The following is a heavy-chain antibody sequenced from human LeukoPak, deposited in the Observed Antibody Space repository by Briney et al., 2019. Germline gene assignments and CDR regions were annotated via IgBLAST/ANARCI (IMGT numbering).Heavy chain of an antibody. CDR2: ISGSGGST. CDR1: GFTFSSYA. V-gene: IGHV3-23*01. D-gene: IGHD2-2*02. J-gene: IGHJ4*02. Sequence: PGGSLRLSCAASGFTFSSYAMSWVRQAPGKGLAWVSAISGSGGSTYYADSVKGRFTISRDNSKNTLYLQMNSLRAEDTAVYYCARMSGYCSRTSCYTPPFDYWGQGTMVTVSS. CDR3: ARMSGYCSRTSCYTPPFDY.